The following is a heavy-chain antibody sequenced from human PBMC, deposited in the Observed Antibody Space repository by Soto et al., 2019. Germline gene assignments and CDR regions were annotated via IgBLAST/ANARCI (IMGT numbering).Heavy chain of an antibody. V-gene: IGHV4-34*01. Sequence: SETLSLTCAVYGGSFSGYYWSWIRQPPGKGLEWIGEINHSGSTNYNPSLKSRVTISVDTSKNQFSLKLSSVTAADTAVYYCARAIFGVVTLNWLDPWGQGTLVTVSS. CDR2: INHSGST. CDR1: GGSFSGYY. D-gene: IGHD3-3*01. J-gene: IGHJ5*02. CDR3: ARAIFGVVTLNWLDP.